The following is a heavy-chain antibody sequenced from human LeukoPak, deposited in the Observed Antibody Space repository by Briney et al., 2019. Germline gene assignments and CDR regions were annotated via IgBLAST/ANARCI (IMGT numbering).Heavy chain of an antibody. CDR1: GGSISSSNW. Sequence: PSETLSLTCAVSGGSISSSNWWSWVRQPPGKGLEWIGEIYHSGSTNYKPSLKSRVTISVDKSKNQFSLKLSSVTAADTAVYYCARDRYCSGGSCFDYWGQGTLVTVSS. CDR2: IYHSGST. CDR3: ARDRYCSGGSCFDY. D-gene: IGHD2-15*01. J-gene: IGHJ4*02. V-gene: IGHV4-4*02.